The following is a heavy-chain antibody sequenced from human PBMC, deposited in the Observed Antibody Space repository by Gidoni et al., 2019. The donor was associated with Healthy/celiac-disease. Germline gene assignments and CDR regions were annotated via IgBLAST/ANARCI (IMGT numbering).Heavy chain of an antibody. CDR3: ARDVYSGSSSGSTGFDP. Sequence: QVQLVQSGAEVKKPGASVKVSCKASGYTFTSYAMHWVRQAPGQRLEWMGWINAGNGNTKYSQKFQGRVTITRDTSASTAYMELSSLRTEDTAVYYCARDVYSGSSSGSTGFDPWGQGTLVTVSS. CDR2: INAGNGNT. CDR1: GYTFTSYA. D-gene: IGHD1-26*01. V-gene: IGHV1-3*01. J-gene: IGHJ5*02.